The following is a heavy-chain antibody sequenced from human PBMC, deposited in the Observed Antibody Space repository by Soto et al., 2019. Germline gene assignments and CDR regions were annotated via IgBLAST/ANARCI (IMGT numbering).Heavy chain of an antibody. CDR1: GFTFSSYG. D-gene: IGHD3-22*01. CDR3: AKDLRLVNWYFDL. J-gene: IGHJ2*01. V-gene: IGHV3-30*18. CDR2: ISYDGSNK. Sequence: QVQLVESGGGVVQPGRSLRLSCAASGFTFSSYGMHWVRQAPGKGLEWVAVISYDGSNKYYADSVKGRFTISRDNSKNTLYLQMNSLRAEDTAVYYCAKDLRLVNWYFDLWGRCTLVTVSS.